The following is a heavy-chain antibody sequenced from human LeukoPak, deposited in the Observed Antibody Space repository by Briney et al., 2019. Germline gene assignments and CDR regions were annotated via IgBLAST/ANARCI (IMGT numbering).Heavy chain of an antibody. CDR1: GFTFSRNW. J-gene: IGHJ4*02. D-gene: IGHD6-19*01. V-gene: IGHV3-7*01. CDR3: AGGVGWLADN. CDR2: IKQDGSEK. Sequence: PGGSLRLSCAGSGFTFSRNWMNWVRQAPGKGLEWVANIKQDGSEKYYVDSVKGRFTISRDNAKNSLHLQMNSLRVEDTAVYYCAGGVGWLADNRGQGTLVTVSS.